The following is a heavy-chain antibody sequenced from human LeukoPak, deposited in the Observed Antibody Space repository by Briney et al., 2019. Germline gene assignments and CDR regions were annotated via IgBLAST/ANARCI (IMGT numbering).Heavy chain of an antibody. CDR2: IWYDGSNK. V-gene: IGHV3-33*06. Sequence: PGGSLRLSCAASGFTFSSYGMHWVRQAPGKGLEWVAVIWYDGSNKYYADSVEGRFTISRDNSKNTLYLQMNSPRAEDTAVYYCAKDLYDSSGYYPYDAFDIWGQGTMVTVSS. J-gene: IGHJ3*02. CDR1: GFTFSSYG. CDR3: AKDLYDSSGYYPYDAFDI. D-gene: IGHD3-22*01.